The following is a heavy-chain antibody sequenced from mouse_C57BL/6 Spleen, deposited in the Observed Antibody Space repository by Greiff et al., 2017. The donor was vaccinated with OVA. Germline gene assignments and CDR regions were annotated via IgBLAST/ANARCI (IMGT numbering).Heavy chain of an antibody. CDR1: GYSITSDY. J-gene: IGHJ1*03. CDR3: ARFRYDYDGPWYFDV. D-gene: IGHD2-4*01. V-gene: IGHV3-8*01. CDR2: ISYSGST. Sequence: EVQLKESGPGLAKPSQTLSLTCSVTGYSITSDYWNWIRKFPGNKLEYMGYISYSGSTYYNPSLKSRISIIRDTSKNQYYLQLNSVTTEDTATYYCARFRYDYDGPWYFDVWGTGTTVTVSS.